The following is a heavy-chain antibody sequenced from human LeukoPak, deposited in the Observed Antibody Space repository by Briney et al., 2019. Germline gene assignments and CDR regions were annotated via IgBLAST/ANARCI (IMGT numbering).Heavy chain of an antibody. D-gene: IGHD1-26*01. V-gene: IGHV3-30*01. CDR2: ISYHGSNK. J-gene: IGHJ6*03. CDR1: GFTFSYYA. CDR3: ARDTERYSNYYYYYMDV. Sequence: PGGSLRLSCAASGFTFSYYAMHWVRQAPGKGLEWVAVISYHGSNKYHADSVKGRFTISRDNSKNTLYLQMDSLRAEDTAMYYCARDTERYSNYYYYYMDVWGKGSTVTVSS.